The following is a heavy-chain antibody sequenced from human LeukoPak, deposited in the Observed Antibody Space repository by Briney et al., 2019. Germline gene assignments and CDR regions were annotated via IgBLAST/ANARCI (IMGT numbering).Heavy chain of an antibody. CDR1: GGSVSSGSYY. CDR3: ARDGKTYYGDYPWDYGMDV. Sequence: PSETLSLTCSVSGGSVSSGSYYWSWIRQPPGKGLEWIGDIYYSGSTNYSPSLKSRVTISVDTSKNQFSLKLSSVTAADTAVYYCARDGKTYYGDYPWDYGMDVWGQGTTVTVSS. CDR2: IYYSGST. V-gene: IGHV4-61*01. J-gene: IGHJ6*02. D-gene: IGHD4-17*01.